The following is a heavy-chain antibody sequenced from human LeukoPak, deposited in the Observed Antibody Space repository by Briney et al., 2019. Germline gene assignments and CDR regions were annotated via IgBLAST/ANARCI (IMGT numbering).Heavy chain of an antibody. V-gene: IGHV3-30*04. CDR3: AKDVYYDILTGYQAGLFDP. Sequence: GGSLRLSCAASGFTFSSYAMHWVRQAPGKGLEWVAAISYDGSNKYYADSVKGRFTISRDNAKNSLYLQMNSLRAEDTAVYYCAKDVYYDILTGYQAGLFDPWGQGTLVTVSS. D-gene: IGHD3-9*01. CDR2: ISYDGSNK. J-gene: IGHJ5*02. CDR1: GFTFSSYA.